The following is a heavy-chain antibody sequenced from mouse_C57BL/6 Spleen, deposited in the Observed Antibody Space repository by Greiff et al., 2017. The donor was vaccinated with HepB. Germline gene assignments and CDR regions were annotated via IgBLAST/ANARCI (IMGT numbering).Heavy chain of an antibody. D-gene: IGHD2-5*01. V-gene: IGHV1-85*01. J-gene: IGHJ3*01. CDR2: IYPRDGST. CDR1: GYTFTSYD. Sequence: VKLQESGPELVKPGASVKLSCKASGYTFTSYDINWVKQRPGQGLEWIGWIYPRDGSTKYNEKFKGKATLTVDTSSSTAYMELHSLTSEDSAVYFCAREDYSNPFAYWGQGTLVTVSA. CDR3: AREDYSNPFAY.